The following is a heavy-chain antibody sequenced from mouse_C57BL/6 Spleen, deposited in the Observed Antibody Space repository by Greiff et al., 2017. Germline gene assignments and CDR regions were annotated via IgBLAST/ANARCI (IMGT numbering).Heavy chain of an antibody. V-gene: IGHV10-1*01. CDR3: VRDHYYAMDY. Sequence: EVKLVESGGGLVQPKGSLKLSCAASGFSFNTYAMNWVRQAPGKGLEWVARIRSKSNNYATYYADSVKDRFTISRDDSESMLYLQMNNLKTEDTAMYYCVRDHYYAMDYWGQGTSVTVSS. CDR2: IRSKSNNYAT. J-gene: IGHJ4*01. CDR1: GFSFNTYA.